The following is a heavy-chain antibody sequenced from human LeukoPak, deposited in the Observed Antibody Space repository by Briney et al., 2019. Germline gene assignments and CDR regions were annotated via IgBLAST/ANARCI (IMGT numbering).Heavy chain of an antibody. V-gene: IGHV3-30-3*01. CDR3: ARVGITIFGVVGGFDY. Sequence: GGSLRLSCAASGFTFSSYAMHWVRQAPGKGLEWVAVISYDGSNKYYADSVKGRFTISRDNSKNTLYLQMNSLRAEDTAVYYCARVGITIFGVVGGFDYWGQGTLVTVSS. CDR2: ISYDGSNK. J-gene: IGHJ4*02. D-gene: IGHD3-3*01. CDR1: GFTFSSYA.